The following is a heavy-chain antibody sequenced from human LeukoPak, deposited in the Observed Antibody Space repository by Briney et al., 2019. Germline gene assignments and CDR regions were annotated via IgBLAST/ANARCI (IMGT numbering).Heavy chain of an antibody. CDR1: GFSFGDYS. J-gene: IGHJ5*02. V-gene: IGHV3-33*06. D-gene: IGHD2-2*01. Sequence: PGGSLRLSCAASGFSFGDYSMNWVRQAPGKGLEWVAVIWFDGINKYYADSVKGRFTISRDNSYNTLYLQMNSLRVEDTAVYYCAKAFRPAATWFDPWGQGTLVTVSS. CDR3: AKAFRPAATWFDP. CDR2: IWFDGINK.